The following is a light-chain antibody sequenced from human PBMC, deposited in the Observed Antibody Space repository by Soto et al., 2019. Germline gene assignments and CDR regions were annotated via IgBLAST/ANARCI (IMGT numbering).Light chain of an antibody. CDR1: QSVNIY. CDR2: GAS. J-gene: IGKJ5*01. Sequence: EIVMTQSPATLSVSPGERATLSCRASQSVNIYLAWYQQKPGQAPRLLIFGASSRATGIPARFSGSGSGTDFTLTISRLEPEDFAVYYCQQYGSSITFGQGTRLEI. V-gene: IGKV3-20*01. CDR3: QQYGSSIT.